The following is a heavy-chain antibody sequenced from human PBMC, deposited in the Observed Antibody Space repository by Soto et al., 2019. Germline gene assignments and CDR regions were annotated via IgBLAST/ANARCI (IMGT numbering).Heavy chain of an antibody. J-gene: IGHJ6*02. CDR3: TRDSTAILRGTTYYYYGMDV. Sequence: PSQTLSLTCAISGDSVSSNSGAWNWIRQSPSRGLEWLGRTYYRSKWYNNYAVSVKSRITINPDTSKNQFSLQLNSVTPEDTAVYYCTRDSTAILRGTTYYYYGMDVWGQGTTVTVSS. V-gene: IGHV6-1*01. CDR2: TYYRSKWYN. CDR1: GDSVSSNSGA. D-gene: IGHD3-10*01.